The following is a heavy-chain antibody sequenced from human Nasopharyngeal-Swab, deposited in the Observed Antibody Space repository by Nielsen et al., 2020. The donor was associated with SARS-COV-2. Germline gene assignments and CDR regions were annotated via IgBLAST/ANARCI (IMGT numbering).Heavy chain of an antibody. J-gene: IGHJ4*02. CDR3: ARDYVTLVYSTPTPDS. Sequence: ASVKVSCKTSGYIFTSYGINWVRQAPGQGLEWMGWINTYNGDTNYAEKLQGRVTMTTDTSTSTAYMELRSPRSDDTAIYYCARDYVTLVYSTPTPDSWGQGTLVTVSS. CDR1: GYIFTSYG. CDR2: INTYNGDT. V-gene: IGHV1-18*01. D-gene: IGHD2-8*01.